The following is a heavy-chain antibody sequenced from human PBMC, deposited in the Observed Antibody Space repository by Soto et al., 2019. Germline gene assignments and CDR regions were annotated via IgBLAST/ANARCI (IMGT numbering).Heavy chain of an antibody. V-gene: IGHV1-69*01. CDR1: GGTLSGYS. CDR2: TLPLFSTA. Sequence: QVQLVQSGAEVRKPGSSVKVSCKASGGTLSGYSINWVRQAPGQGLEWMGGTLPLFSTANYAQKFQGRVIIIADESTSTAYMELTSLRSEDTAVYYCAGELVPEYGASDAFDVWGQGTVVNVSS. D-gene: IGHD2-8*01. J-gene: IGHJ3*01. CDR3: AGELVPEYGASDAFDV.